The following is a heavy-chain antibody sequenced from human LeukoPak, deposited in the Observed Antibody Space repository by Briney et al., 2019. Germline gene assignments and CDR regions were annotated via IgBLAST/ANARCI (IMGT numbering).Heavy chain of an antibody. CDR1: GFTFTTYW. CDR2: IKQDGTEK. V-gene: IGHV3-7*03. Sequence: GGSLRLSCAASGFTFTTYWMSWVRQAPGKGLEWVANIKQDGTEKYYVDSVKGRFTISRDNAKNSLYLQMNSLRAEDTAIYYCATYRQVLLPFESWGQGTLVTVSS. CDR3: ATYRQVLLPFES. J-gene: IGHJ4*02. D-gene: IGHD2-8*02.